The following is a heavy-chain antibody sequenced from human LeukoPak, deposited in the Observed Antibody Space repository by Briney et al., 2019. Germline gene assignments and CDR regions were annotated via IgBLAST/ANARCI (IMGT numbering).Heavy chain of an antibody. J-gene: IGHJ5*02. Sequence: SETLSLTCTVSGGSISSGSYYWSWIRQPAGKGLEWIGRIYTSGSTNYNPSLKSRVTISVDTSKNQFSLKLSSVTAADTAVYYCARDQAPPRAAAGVRWFDPWGQGTLVTVSS. CDR1: GGSISSGSYY. CDR3: ARDQAPPRAAAGVRWFDP. V-gene: IGHV4-61*02. CDR2: IYTSGST. D-gene: IGHD6-13*01.